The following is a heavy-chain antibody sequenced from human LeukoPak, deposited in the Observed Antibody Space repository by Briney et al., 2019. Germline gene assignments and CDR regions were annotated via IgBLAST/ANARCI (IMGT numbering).Heavy chain of an antibody. J-gene: IGHJ5*02. CDR1: GVSISSYY. CDR3: ARGAKWNEP. CDR2: IYYGGST. V-gene: IGHV4-59*01. Sequence: PSETLSLTRTISGVSISSYYWSWIRQPPEKGLEWIVYIYYGGSTNYNPSLKSRVTISIDTSKNQFSLKLSSVTAADTAVYYCARGAKWNEPWGQGTLVSVSS. D-gene: IGHD1-20*01.